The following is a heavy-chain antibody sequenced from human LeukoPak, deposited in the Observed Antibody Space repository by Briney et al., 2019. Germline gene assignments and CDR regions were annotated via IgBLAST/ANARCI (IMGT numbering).Heavy chain of an antibody. J-gene: IGHJ4*02. CDR3: ATPPGRYSSSSDY. CDR1: GYTFTGYY. D-gene: IGHD6-6*01. CDR2: INPNSGGT. Sequence: GASVKVSCKASGYTFTGYYMHWVRQAPGQGLEWMGRINPNSGGTNYAQKFQGRVTMTRDKSISTAYMELSRLRSDDTAVYYCATPPGRYSSSSDYWGQGTLVTVSS. V-gene: IGHV1-2*06.